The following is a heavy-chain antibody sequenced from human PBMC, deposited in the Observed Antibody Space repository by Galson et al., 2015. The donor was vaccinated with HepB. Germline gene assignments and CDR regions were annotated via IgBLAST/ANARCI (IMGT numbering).Heavy chain of an antibody. D-gene: IGHD3-3*01. CDR3: ARTYDFWSGYYITNWYFDL. J-gene: IGHJ2*01. CDR1: GGTFSSYA. Sequence: SVKVSCKASGGTFSSYAISWVRQAPGQGLEWMGGIIPIFGTANYAQKFQGRVTITADESTSTAYMELSSLRSEDTAVYYCARTYDFWSGYYITNWYFDLWGRGTLVTVSS. CDR2: IIPIFGTA. V-gene: IGHV1-69*13.